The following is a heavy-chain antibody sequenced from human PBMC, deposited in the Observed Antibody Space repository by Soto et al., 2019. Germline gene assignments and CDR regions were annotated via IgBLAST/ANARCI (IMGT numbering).Heavy chain of an antibody. CDR3: ARVGSSGYYYENWFDP. CDR1: GYTFTGYY. CDR2: INPNSGGT. D-gene: IGHD3-22*01. Sequence: GASVKVACKASGYTFTGYYMHWVRQAPGQGLEWMGWINPNSGGTNYAQKFQGWVTMTRDTSISTAYMELSRLRSDDTAVYYCARVGSSGYYYENWFDPWGQGTLVTVSS. J-gene: IGHJ5*02. V-gene: IGHV1-2*04.